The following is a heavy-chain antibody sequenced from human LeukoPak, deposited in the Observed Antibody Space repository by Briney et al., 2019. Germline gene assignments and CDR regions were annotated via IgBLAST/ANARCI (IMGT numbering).Heavy chain of an antibody. CDR1: GGSISSYY. CDR2: SYYSGST. CDR3: ARHGGSGSFDY. J-gene: IGHJ4*02. D-gene: IGHD3-3*01. V-gene: IGHV4-59*08. Sequence: KTSESLSLTCTVSGGSISSYYWSWIRQPPGKGLEWIGYSYYSGSTTPHPSLKSRVSTSVDTSKNQFSLRLRSVTAADTAVYYCARHGGSGSFDYWGQGTLVTV.